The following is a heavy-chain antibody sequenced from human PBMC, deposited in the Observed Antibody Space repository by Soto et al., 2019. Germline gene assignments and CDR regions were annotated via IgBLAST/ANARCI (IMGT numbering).Heavy chain of an antibody. J-gene: IGHJ5*02. D-gene: IGHD7-27*01. CDR2: IYYSGST. Sequence: SETLSLTCTVSGGSISSYYWSWIRQPPGKGLEWIGYIYYSGSTNYNPSLKSRVTISVDTSKNQFSLKLSSVTAADTAVYYCARERKLGNGWFDPWGQGTLVTVSS. CDR1: GGSISSYY. CDR3: ARERKLGNGWFDP. V-gene: IGHV4-59*01.